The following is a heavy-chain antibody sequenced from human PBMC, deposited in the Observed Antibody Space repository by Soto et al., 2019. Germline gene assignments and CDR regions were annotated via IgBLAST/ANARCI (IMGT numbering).Heavy chain of an antibody. CDR2: IKSKTDGGTT. CDR3: TTDANPYYDYVWGSYPLGY. J-gene: IGHJ4*02. Sequence: SLRLSCAASGFTFSNAWMSWVRQAPGKGLEWVGRIKSKTDGGTTDYAAPVKGRFTISRDDSKNTLYLQMNSLKTEDTAVYYCTTDANPYYDYVWGSYPLGYWGQGTLVTVSS. CDR1: GFTFSNAW. V-gene: IGHV3-15*01. D-gene: IGHD3-16*02.